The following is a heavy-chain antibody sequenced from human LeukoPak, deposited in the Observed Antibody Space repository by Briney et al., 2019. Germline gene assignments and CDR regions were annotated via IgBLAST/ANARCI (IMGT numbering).Heavy chain of an antibody. J-gene: IGHJ4*02. CDR1: GFTFSSYA. D-gene: IGHD3-9*01. Sequence: GGSLRLSCAASGFTFSSYAMSWVRQAPGKGLEWVSDISGSGGSTYYADSVKGRFTISRDNSKNTLYLQMNSLRAEDTAVYYCAKLDDILTGYSRTLFDYWGQGTLVTVSS. CDR2: ISGSGGST. V-gene: IGHV3-23*01. CDR3: AKLDDILTGYSRTLFDY.